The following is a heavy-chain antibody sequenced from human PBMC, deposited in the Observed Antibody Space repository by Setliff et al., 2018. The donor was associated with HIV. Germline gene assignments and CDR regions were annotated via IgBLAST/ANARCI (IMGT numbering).Heavy chain of an antibody. J-gene: IGHJ3*02. CDR3: ARTRGNFDAFDI. V-gene: IGHV3-21*01. D-gene: IGHD2-21*02. CDR2: ISSSSSYI. CDR1: GFIFSSYT. Sequence: GGSLRLSCAASGFIFSSYTMNWVRQAPGKGLEWVSSISSSSSYIYYADSLKGRFTISRDNAKNFLYLQMDSLRAEDTAVYYCARTRGNFDAFDIWGQGTMVTVSS.